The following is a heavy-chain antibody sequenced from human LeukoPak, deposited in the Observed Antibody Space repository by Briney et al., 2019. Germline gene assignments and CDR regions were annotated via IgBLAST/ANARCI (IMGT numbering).Heavy chain of an antibody. D-gene: IGHD3-10*02. J-gene: IGHJ3*02. CDR2: IKEDGIEK. CDR1: GFTFSSYW. Sequence: PGGSLRLSCAASGFTFSSYWMSWVRQAPGKGLEWVAKIKEDGIEKNYLDSVTGRFTISRDNADNSLYLQMNSLRAEDTAVYYCARSQFTMFLWGVFDIWGRGTMVAVSS. V-gene: IGHV3-7*01. CDR3: ARSQFTMFLWGVFDI.